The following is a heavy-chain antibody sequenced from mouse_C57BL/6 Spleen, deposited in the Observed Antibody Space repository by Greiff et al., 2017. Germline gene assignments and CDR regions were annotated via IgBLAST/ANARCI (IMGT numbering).Heavy chain of an antibody. CDR3: ARFEDGSSYSAMDY. J-gene: IGHJ4*01. V-gene: IGHV1-82*01. Sequence: QVPLQQSGPELVKPGASVKISCKASGYAFSSSWMNWVKQRPGKGLEWIGRIYPGDGDTNYNGKFKGKATLTADKSSSTAYMQLSSLTSEDSAVYCCARFEDGSSYSAMDYWGQGTSVTVSS. D-gene: IGHD1-1*01. CDR2: IYPGDGDT. CDR1: GYAFSSSW.